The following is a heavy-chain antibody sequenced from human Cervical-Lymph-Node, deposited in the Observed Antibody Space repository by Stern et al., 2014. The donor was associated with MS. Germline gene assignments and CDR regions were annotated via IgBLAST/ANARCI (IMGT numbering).Heavy chain of an antibody. J-gene: IGHJ6*02. Sequence: VQLVQSGAEVKKPGASVKVSCKASGYSFTAYYMHWVRQAPGQGLEWMGWIDPNSGGTKSAQNFQGSVTMTRDTSISTFYMELSGLTSDDTAVFYCARERHSMDVWGQGTTVTVSS. V-gene: IGHV1-2*02. CDR2: IDPNSGGT. CDR3: ARERHSMDV. CDR1: GYSFTAYY.